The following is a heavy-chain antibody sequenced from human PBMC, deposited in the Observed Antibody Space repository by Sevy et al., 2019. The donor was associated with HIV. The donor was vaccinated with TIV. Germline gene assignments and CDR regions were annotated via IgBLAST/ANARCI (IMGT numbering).Heavy chain of an antibody. Sequence: GGPLRLSCAASGFSFSDHAIHWVRLAPGKGLEWVAVISYDGSNKHYTDSVKGRFIISRDNSKNTLSLQMNSLRTEDTAVYYCARDTPYYDSSGYFDHWGQGTLVTVSS. D-gene: IGHD3-22*01. CDR3: ARDTPYYDSSGYFDH. J-gene: IGHJ4*02. CDR2: ISYDGSNK. V-gene: IGHV3-30-3*01. CDR1: GFSFSDHA.